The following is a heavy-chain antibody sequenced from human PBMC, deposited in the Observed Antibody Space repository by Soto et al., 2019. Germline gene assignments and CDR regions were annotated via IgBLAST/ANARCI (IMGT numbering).Heavy chain of an antibody. Sequence: QVQLVESGGGVVQPGRSLRLSCAASGFTFSSYAMHWVRQAPGKGLEWVAVISYDGSNKYYADSVKGRFTISRDNSKNTLDLQMNSLRAEDTAVYYCARRGPQISDREYFDYWCQGSLVTVSS. D-gene: IGHD3-22*01. V-gene: IGHV3-30-3*01. CDR1: GFTFSSYA. CDR3: ARRGPQISDREYFDY. CDR2: ISYDGSNK. J-gene: IGHJ4*02.